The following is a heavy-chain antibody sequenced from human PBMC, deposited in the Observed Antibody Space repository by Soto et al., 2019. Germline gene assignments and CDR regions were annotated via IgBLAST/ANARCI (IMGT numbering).Heavy chain of an antibody. J-gene: IGHJ5*02. D-gene: IGHD1-1*01. Sequence: PSETLSLTCTVSGASISGFYWSWIRKSAGKGLEWIGRIYATGTTDYNPSLKSRVIMSVDTSKKQFSLKLRSVTAADTAVYYCVRDGTKTLRDWFDPWCQGISVTVSS. CDR2: IYATGTT. CDR1: GASISGFY. V-gene: IGHV4-4*07. CDR3: VRDGTKTLRDWFDP.